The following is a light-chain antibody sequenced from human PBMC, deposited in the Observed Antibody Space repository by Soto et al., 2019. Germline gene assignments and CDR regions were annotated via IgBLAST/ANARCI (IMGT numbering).Light chain of an antibody. Sequence: IQMTQSPSSLSASVGDRVTISCRASQVIGNDLAWYQQKPGKAPRLLIFAASSLQSGVPSRFSGSGSGTEFTLTISSLQPDDFATYYCQQYNSYSRTFGQGTKVDIK. J-gene: IGKJ1*01. V-gene: IGKV1-17*01. CDR3: QQYNSYSRT. CDR1: QVIGND. CDR2: AAS.